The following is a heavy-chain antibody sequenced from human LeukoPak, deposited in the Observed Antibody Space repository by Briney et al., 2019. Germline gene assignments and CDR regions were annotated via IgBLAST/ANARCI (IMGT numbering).Heavy chain of an antibody. CDR1: GYSISSNYY. CDR2: IYHSGST. J-gene: IGHJ5*02. CDR3: ARGRYSRSTFDP. D-gene: IGHD3-9*01. V-gene: IGHV4-38-2*02. Sequence: SETLSLTCTVSGYSISSNYYWGWIRQPPGKGLEWIGSIYHSGSTYYNPSLKSRVTISVDTPKNQFSLKLSSVTAADTAVYYCARGRYSRSTFDPWGQGTLVTVSS.